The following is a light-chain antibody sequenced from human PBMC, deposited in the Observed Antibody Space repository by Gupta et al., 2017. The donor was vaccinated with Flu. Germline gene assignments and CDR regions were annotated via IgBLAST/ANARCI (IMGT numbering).Light chain of an antibody. V-gene: IGLV1-47*01. CDR2: KNN. CDR1: SFNIGSNF. CDR3: AEWDDRRGGRV. Sequence: QSVLTQSPSASGTPGQRVTISCSGGSFNIGSNFVYWYQQLPGTAPKLSIEKNNQRLSGVPDRFAGSKSATSASRAIRGLRSEDEAEYYCAEWDDRRGGRVFGGGTKLTVL. J-gene: IGLJ3*02.